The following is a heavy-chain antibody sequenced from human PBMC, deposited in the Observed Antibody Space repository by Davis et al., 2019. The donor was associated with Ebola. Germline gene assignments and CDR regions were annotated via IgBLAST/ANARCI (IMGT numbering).Heavy chain of an antibody. CDR2: ISYDGSNK. Sequence: PGGSLRLSCAASGFTFSSYAMHWVRQAPGKGLEWVAVISYDGSNKYYADSVKGRFTISRDNSKNTLYLQMNSLRAEDTAVYYCARVASIFGLVITWNDYWGQGTLVTVSS. CDR3: ARVASIFGLVITWNDY. D-gene: IGHD3-3*01. CDR1: GFTFSSYA. J-gene: IGHJ4*02. V-gene: IGHV3-30-3*01.